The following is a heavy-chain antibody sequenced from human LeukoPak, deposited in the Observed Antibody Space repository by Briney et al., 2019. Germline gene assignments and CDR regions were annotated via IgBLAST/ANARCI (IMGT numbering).Heavy chain of an antibody. CDR3: AKEPERPSGGYGMDV. V-gene: IGHV3-23*01. D-gene: IGHD1-14*01. CDR1: GFTFSSYA. J-gene: IGHJ6*02. Sequence: HPGGSPRLSCAASGFTFSSYAMSWVRQAPGKGLEWVSAISGSGGSTYYADSVKGRFTISRDNSKNTLYLQMNSLRAEDTAVYYCAKEPERPSGGYGMDVWGQGTTVTVSS. CDR2: ISGSGGST.